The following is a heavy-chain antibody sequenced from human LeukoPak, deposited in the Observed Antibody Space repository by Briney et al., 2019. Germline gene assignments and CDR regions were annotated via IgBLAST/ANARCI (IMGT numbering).Heavy chain of an antibody. CDR1: GGSVNSYY. CDR3: ARTTEGGYTYDYFYYYYMDV. CDR2: IYYSGST. V-gene: IGHV4-59*02. J-gene: IGHJ6*03. Sequence: TSETLSLTCTVSGGSVNSYYWSWIRQPPGKGLEWIGYIYYSGSTNYNPSLKSRVTISIDTSKNQFSLKLSSVTAADTAVYYCARTTEGGYTYDYFYYYYMDVWGEGTTVTISS. D-gene: IGHD5-18*01.